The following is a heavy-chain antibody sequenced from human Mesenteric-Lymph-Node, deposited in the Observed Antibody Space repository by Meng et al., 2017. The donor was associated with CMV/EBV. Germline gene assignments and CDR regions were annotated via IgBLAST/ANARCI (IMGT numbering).Heavy chain of an antibody. J-gene: IGHJ4*02. CDR3: ASDPGWLQLEY. D-gene: IGHD5-24*01. CDR2: IYHSGST. V-gene: IGHV4-61*01. CDR1: SGSVSGVIYY. Sequence: CTVSSGSVSGVIYYWTCIRQPPGKGLEWIGYIYHSGSTNYNPSLKSRVTISVDTSKNQFSLKLRSVTAADTAVYFCASDPGWLQLEYWGQGSLVTVSS.